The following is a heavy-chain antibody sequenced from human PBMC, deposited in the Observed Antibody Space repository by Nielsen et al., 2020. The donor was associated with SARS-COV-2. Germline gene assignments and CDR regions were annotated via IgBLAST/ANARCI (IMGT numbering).Heavy chain of an antibody. CDR1: GFTFSSYG. D-gene: IGHD3-22*01. V-gene: IGHV3-30*18. Sequence: GESLKISCAASGFTFSSYGMHWVRQAPGKGLEWVAVISYDGSNKYYADSVKGRFTISRDNSKNTLYLQMNSLRAEDTAVYYCAKVADFYDSTSGIAYWGQGTLVTVSS. CDR2: ISYDGSNK. J-gene: IGHJ4*02. CDR3: AKVADFYDSTSGIAY.